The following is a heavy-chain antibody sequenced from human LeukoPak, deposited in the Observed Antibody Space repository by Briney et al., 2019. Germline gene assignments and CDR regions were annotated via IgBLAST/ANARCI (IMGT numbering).Heavy chain of an antibody. CDR3: ARDPIGSRWPYYFDY. D-gene: IGHD6-13*01. Sequence: ASVKVSCKAAGYTFTTYAMHWVGQAPGQRLEWMGWMNAGNGNTKDSQKSQTRVTIPRDPSASTAYMELSSLRSEDTAVYYCARDPIGSRWPYYFDYWGQGTLLTVSS. CDR2: MNAGNGNT. V-gene: IGHV1-3*01. CDR1: GYTFTTYA. J-gene: IGHJ4*02.